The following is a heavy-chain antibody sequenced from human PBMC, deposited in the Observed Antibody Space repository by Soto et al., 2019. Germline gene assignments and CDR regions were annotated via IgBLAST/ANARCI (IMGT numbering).Heavy chain of an antibody. CDR3: VRSGNGPMLRHNWFDP. CDR2: ITTSGSYI. Sequence: EVQLVESGGGLVKPGGSLRLSCAASGFTFSSYDMNWVRQAPGKGLEYVSSITTSGSYIYYGDSVRGRFTISRDNAKNSLFLQMDSLRAEDTAVYYCVRSGNGPMLRHNWFDPWGQGTLVTVSS. D-gene: IGHD2-8*01. J-gene: IGHJ5*02. V-gene: IGHV3-21*01. CDR1: GFTFSSYD.